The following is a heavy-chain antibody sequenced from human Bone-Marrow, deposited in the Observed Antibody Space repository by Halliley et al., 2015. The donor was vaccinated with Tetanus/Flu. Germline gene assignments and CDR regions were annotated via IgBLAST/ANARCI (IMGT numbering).Heavy chain of an antibody. Sequence: SLRLSCAASGFIFSSYEMNWVRQAPGKGLEWVSYISTSGGSISYADSVKGRFTISRDNAKNSLFLQMNSLGAEDTAIYYCARDSGDMGAGNAFDLWGQGTMVTVSS. J-gene: IGHJ3*01. D-gene: IGHD1-26*01. V-gene: IGHV3-48*03. CDR1: GFIFSSYE. CDR3: ARDSGDMGAGNAFDL. CDR2: ISTSGGSI.